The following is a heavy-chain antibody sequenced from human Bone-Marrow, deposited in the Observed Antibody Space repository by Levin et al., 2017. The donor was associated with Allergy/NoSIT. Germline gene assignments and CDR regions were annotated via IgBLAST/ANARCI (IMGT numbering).Heavy chain of an antibody. V-gene: IGHV3-64*02. D-gene: IGHD3-10*01. CDR2: ISGDGGTT. Sequence: GESLKISCAASGFTFSNYAMHWVRQAPGKGLEYVSAISGDGGTTFYADSVKGRFIMSRDNSKNTLYLRMGSLRADDTAVYFCAREFEGASDYWGQGILVTVSS. CDR3: AREFEGASDY. CDR1: GFTFSNYA. J-gene: IGHJ4*02.